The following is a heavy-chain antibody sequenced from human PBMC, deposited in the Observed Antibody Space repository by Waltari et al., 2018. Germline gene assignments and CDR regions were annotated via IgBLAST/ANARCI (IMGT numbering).Heavy chain of an antibody. CDR1: GGTFSSYA. Sequence: QVQLVQSGAEVKKPGSSVKVSCKAYGGTFSSYAISWLRQAPGQGLEWMGGIIPIFGTANYAQKFQGRVTITADESTSTAYMELSSLRSEDTAVYYCARDSGRVTMIVPPPRAFDIWGQGTMVTVSS. J-gene: IGHJ3*02. V-gene: IGHV1-69*12. CDR2: IIPIFGTA. D-gene: IGHD3-22*01. CDR3: ARDSGRVTMIVPPPRAFDI.